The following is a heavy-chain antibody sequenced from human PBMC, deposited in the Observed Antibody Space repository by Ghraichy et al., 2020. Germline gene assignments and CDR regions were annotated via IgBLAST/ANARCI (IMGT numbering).Heavy chain of an antibody. CDR3: ARVYCSTTSCYAGWFDP. CDR2: ISAYNGNT. V-gene: IGHV1-18*01. CDR1: GYTFSSYG. Sequence: ASVKVSCKASGYTFSSYGISWVRQAPGQGLEWMGWISAYNGNTNYAQKLQDRVTTTADTSTSTAYMELRSLRSDDTAVYYCARVYCSTTSCYAGWFDPWGQGTLVTVSS. J-gene: IGHJ5*02. D-gene: IGHD2-2*01.